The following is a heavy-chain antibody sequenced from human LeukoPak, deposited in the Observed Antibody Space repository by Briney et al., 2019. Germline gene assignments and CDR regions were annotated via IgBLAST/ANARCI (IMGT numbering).Heavy chain of an antibody. D-gene: IGHD2-2*01. Sequence: ASVKVSCKVSGYTLTELSMHWVRQAPGKGLEWMGGFDPEDGETIYAQKFQGRVTMTEDTSTDTAYMELSSLRSEDTAVYYCARSRGGYCSSTSCLGDYWGQGTLVTVSS. CDR2: FDPEDGET. V-gene: IGHV1-24*01. J-gene: IGHJ4*02. CDR1: GYTLTELS. CDR3: ARSRGGYCSSTSCLGDY.